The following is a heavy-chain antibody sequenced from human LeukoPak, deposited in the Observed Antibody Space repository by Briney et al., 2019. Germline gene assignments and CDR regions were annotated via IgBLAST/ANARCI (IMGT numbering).Heavy chain of an antibody. Sequence: GASVKVSRKASGGTFSSYAISWVRQAPGQGLEWMGRIIPIFGIANYAQKFQGRVTITADKSTSTAYMELSSLRSEDTAVYYCARDTAMVKFGNWGQGTLVTVSS. CDR1: GGTFSSYA. D-gene: IGHD5-18*01. J-gene: IGHJ4*02. CDR2: IIPIFGIA. V-gene: IGHV1-69*04. CDR3: ARDTAMVKFGN.